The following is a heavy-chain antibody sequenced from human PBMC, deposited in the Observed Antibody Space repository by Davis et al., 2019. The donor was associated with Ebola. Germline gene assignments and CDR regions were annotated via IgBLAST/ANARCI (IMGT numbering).Heavy chain of an antibody. Sequence: GGSLRLSCAASVFTFSTYSMNWVRQAPGKGLEWVSSISSSSYYISYADSLKGRFTISRDNAKNSLYLQVNSLRAEDTAVYYCARGGYYDSTGYSHTAFDIWGQGTMVTVSS. J-gene: IGHJ3*02. CDR2: ISSSSYYI. CDR3: ARGGYYDSTGYSHTAFDI. D-gene: IGHD3-22*01. V-gene: IGHV3-21*01. CDR1: VFTFSTYS.